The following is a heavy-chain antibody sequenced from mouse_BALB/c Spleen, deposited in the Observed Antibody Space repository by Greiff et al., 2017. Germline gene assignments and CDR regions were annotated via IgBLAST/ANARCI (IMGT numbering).Heavy chain of an antibody. Sequence: EVQLVESGGGLVQPGGSRKLSCAASGFTFSSFGMHWVRQAPEKGLEWVAYISSGSSTIYYADTVKGRFTISRDNPKNTLFLQMTSLRSEDTAMYYCAREGSSYAMDYWGQGTSVTVSS. V-gene: IGHV5-17*02. D-gene: IGHD1-1*01. J-gene: IGHJ4*01. CDR2: ISSGSSTI. CDR3: AREGSSYAMDY. CDR1: GFTFSSFG.